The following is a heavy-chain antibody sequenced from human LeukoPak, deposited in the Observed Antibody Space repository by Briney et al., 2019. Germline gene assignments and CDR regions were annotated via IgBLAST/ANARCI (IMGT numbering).Heavy chain of an antibody. D-gene: IGHD3-9*01. CDR3: ARGPITIYGISMDV. CDR2: INHSGTI. J-gene: IGHJ6*03. V-gene: IGHV4-34*01. CDR1: GGPFTGYY. Sequence: SETLSLTCVVHGGPFTGYYWTWIRQPPGKGLEFIGEINHSGTINYNSSLKRRVTISVDTSKNQFSLRLNSVTDADTAVYFCARGPITIYGISMDVWGEGTTVTVSS.